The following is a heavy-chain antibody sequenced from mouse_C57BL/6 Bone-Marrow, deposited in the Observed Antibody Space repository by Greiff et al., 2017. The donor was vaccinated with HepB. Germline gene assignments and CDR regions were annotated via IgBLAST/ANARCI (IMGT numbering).Heavy chain of an antibody. CDR1: GYAFRSSW. CDR2: IYPGDGDT. J-gene: IGHJ4*01. CDR3: ARGNYGSLYAMDY. V-gene: IGHV1-82*01. Sequence: QVQLQQSGPELVKPGASVKISCKASGYAFRSSWMNWVKQRPGKGLEWIGRIYPGDGDTNYNGKFKGKTTLTADKSSSTAYKQLSSLTSEDSAVYFCARGNYGSLYAMDYWGQGTSVTVSS. D-gene: IGHD1-1*01.